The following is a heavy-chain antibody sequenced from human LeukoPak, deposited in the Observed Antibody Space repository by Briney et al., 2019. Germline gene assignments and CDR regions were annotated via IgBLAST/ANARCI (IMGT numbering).Heavy chain of an antibody. CDR2: INSDGSST. V-gene: IGHV3-74*01. CDR3: ARDTAMVYWYFDL. D-gene: IGHD5-18*01. Sequence: GGSLRLSCAASGFTFSSYWMHWVRQAPGKGLVWVSRINSDGSSTSYADSVKGRFTISRDNAKSTLYLQMNSLRAEDTAVYYCARDTAMVYWYFDLWGRGTLVTVSS. CDR1: GFTFSSYW. J-gene: IGHJ2*01.